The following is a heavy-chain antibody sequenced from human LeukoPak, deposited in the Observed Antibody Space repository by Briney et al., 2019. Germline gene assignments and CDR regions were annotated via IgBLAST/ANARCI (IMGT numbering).Heavy chain of an antibody. Sequence: SETLSLTCTVSGGSISNYYWSWIRQPPGKGLEWIGYIYQSGSTSYNPSLKSRVTISVDTSKMQFSLKLTSVSAADTAVYYCARFGLAADYLDYWGQGILVTVSS. J-gene: IGHJ4*02. V-gene: IGHV4-59*01. CDR1: GGSISNYY. D-gene: IGHD6-13*01. CDR3: ARFGLAADYLDY. CDR2: IYQSGST.